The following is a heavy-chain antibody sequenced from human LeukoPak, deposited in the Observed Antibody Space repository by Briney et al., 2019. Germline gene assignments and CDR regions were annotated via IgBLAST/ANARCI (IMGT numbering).Heavy chain of an antibody. CDR3: ARHPQWSRHFDY. J-gene: IGHJ4*02. V-gene: IGHV4-34*01. CDR2: INHSGST. D-gene: IGHD2-15*01. Sequence: SETLSLTCAVYGGSFSGYYWSWIRQPPGKGLEWIGEINHSGSTNYNPSLKSRVTISVDTSKNQFSLKLSSVTAADTAVYYCARHPQWSRHFDYWGQGTLVTVSS. CDR1: GGSFSGYY.